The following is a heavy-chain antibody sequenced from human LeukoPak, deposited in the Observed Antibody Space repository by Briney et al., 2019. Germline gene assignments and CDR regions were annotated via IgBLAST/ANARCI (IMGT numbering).Heavy chain of an antibody. V-gene: IGHV4-59*08. CDR3: ARNVKGMNV. CDR2: IHYTGST. J-gene: IGHJ6*04. CDR1: GGSVSSYY. D-gene: IGHD3-16*01. Sequence: SETLSLTCTVSGGSVSSYYWSWIRQPPGKGLEWIGYIHYTGSTNYNPSLKSRVTISVDTSKNQFSLKVTSVTAADTAVYYCARNVKGMNVWGKGTTVTVSS.